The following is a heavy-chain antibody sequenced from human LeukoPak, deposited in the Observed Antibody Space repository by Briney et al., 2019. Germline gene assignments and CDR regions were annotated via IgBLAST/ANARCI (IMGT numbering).Heavy chain of an antibody. CDR1: GGSISSYY. CDR2: ISYSGST. V-gene: IGHV4-59*12. Sequence: SETLSLTCTVSGGSISSYYWSWIRQPPGKGLEWIGYISYSGSTNYNPSLKSRVTISVDTFKNQFSLKLSSVTAADTAVYYCARNRGYSSGWYYNYYYYMDAWGKGTTVTISS. CDR3: ARNRGYSSGWYYNYYYYMDA. J-gene: IGHJ6*03. D-gene: IGHD6-19*01.